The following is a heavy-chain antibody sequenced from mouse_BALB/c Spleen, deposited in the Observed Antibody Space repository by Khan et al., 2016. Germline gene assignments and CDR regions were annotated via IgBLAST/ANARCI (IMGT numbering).Heavy chain of an antibody. CDR2: LRTKRNNFST. V-gene: IGHV10-1*02. J-gene: IGHJ1*01. CDR3: VRQSLQGYFDV. CDR1: GFTFNTYA. Sequence: EALLVESGGGLVQPKGSLKLSCAASGFTFNTYAMDWVRQAPAKGLEWVARLRTKRNNFSTHYAYPVNDRFTISRDDLQSMLYLQMNNLTTEDTAMYYCVRQSLQGYFDVWGAGTTVTVSS. D-gene: IGHD1-3*01.